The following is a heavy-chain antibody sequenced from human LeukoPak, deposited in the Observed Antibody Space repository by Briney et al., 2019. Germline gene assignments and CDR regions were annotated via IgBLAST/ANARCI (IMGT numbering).Heavy chain of an antibody. D-gene: IGHD3-22*01. CDR3: ASRFYYDSSGYYHDAFDI. Sequence: GESLKISCKGSGYSFTSYWIGWVRQMPGKGLEWMGIIYPGDSDTRYSPSFQGQVTISADKSISTAYLQWSSLKASDTAMYYCASRFYYDSSGYYHDAFDIWGQGTMVTVSS. CDR2: IYPGDSDT. CDR1: GYSFTSYW. J-gene: IGHJ3*02. V-gene: IGHV5-51*01.